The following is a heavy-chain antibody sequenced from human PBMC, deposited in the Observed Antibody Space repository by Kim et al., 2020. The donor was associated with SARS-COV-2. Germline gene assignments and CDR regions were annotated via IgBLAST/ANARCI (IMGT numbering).Heavy chain of an antibody. CDR1: GFTFSSYA. V-gene: IGHV3-23*01. CDR3: AKGETYYYGSGSCPIDY. J-gene: IGHJ4*02. D-gene: IGHD3-10*01. Sequence: GGSLRLSCAASGFTFSSYAMSWVRQAPGKGLEWVSAISGSGGSTYYADSVKGRFTISRDNSKNTLYLQMNSLRAEDTAVYYCAKGETYYYGSGSCPIDYWGQGTLVTVSS. CDR2: ISGSGGST.